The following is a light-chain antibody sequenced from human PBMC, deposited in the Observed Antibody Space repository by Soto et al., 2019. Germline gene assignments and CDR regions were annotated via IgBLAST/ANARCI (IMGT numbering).Light chain of an antibody. CDR3: QQYHISRT. V-gene: IGKV3-20*01. CDR2: AAS. J-gene: IGKJ1*01. CDR1: QTISSRH. Sequence: IVLTQSPGTLSLSPGERATLSCRTSQTISSRHLAWYQQRPGQPPRLLIHAASSRATGIPERFSGIGSGTDFTLTISRLEPEDFAMYYCQQYHISRTLGQGTKVDI.